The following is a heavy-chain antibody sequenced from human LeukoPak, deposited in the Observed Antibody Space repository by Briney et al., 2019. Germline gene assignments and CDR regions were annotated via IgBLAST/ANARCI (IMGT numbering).Heavy chain of an antibody. CDR1: GFTFSSYG. CDR2: ISYDGSNK. V-gene: IGHV3-30*18. Sequence: GGSLRLSCAASGFTFSSYGMQWVRQAPGKGLECVAVISYDGSNKYYADSVKGRFTISRDNSKNTLYLQMNSLRAEDTAVYYCAKGLGYSGYDLDYWGQGTLVTVSS. J-gene: IGHJ4*02. CDR3: AKGLGYSGYDLDY. D-gene: IGHD5-12*01.